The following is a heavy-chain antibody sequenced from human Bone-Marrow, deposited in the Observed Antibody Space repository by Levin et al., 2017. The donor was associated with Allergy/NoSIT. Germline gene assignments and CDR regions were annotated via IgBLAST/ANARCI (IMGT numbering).Heavy chain of an antibody. CDR2: ISSGSSTR. CDR3: VKSAYDVLTASHYLDY. J-gene: IGHJ4*02. Sequence: GGSLRLSCAASGFSFSDYHMNWVRQAPGKGLEWISYISSGSSTRKYADSVEGRFTISRDNAQKSLFLQMNNLRVEDTAIYYCVKSAYDVLTASHYLDYWGQGMLVTVSS. CDR1: GFSFSDYH. D-gene: IGHD3-9*01. V-gene: IGHV3-11*01.